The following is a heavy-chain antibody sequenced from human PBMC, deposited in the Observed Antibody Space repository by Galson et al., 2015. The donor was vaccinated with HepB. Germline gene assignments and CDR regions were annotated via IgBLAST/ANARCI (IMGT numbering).Heavy chain of an antibody. V-gene: IGHV3-23*01. D-gene: IGHD5-12*01. CDR1: GFTFSSYA. CDR2: ISGSGGST. Sequence: SLRLSCAASGFTFSSYAMSWVRQAPGKGLEWVSAISGSGGSTYYADSVKGRFTISRDNSKNTLYLQMNSLRAEDTAVYYCADSGYGRWRYFQHWGQGTLVTVSS. CDR3: ADSGYGRWRYFQH. J-gene: IGHJ1*01.